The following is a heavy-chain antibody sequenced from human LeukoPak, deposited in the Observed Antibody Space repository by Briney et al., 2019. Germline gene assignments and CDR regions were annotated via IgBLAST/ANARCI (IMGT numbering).Heavy chain of an antibody. Sequence: SETLSLTCTVSGGSISSSSYYWGWIRQPPGKGLEWIGSIYYSGSTYYNPSLKSRVTISVDTSKNQFSLKLSSVTAADTAVYYCARDRTGAFDYWGQGTLVTVSS. CDR3: ARDRTGAFDY. CDR1: GGSISSSSYY. J-gene: IGHJ4*02. CDR2: IYYSGST. V-gene: IGHV4-39*07.